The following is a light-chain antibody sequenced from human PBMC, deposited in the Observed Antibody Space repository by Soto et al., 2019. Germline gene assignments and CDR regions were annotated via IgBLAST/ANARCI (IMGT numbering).Light chain of an antibody. CDR1: QSVSSS. CDR3: QQRGSWPWT. CDR2: DAS. J-gene: IGKJ1*01. Sequence: EIVLTQSPATLSSSPGERATLSCRASQSVSSSLAWYQQKPGQAPRLLIYDASNRATGIPARFSGSGSGTDFTLTISSLEPEDFAIYYCQQRGSWPWTFGQGTKVEVK. V-gene: IGKV3-11*01.